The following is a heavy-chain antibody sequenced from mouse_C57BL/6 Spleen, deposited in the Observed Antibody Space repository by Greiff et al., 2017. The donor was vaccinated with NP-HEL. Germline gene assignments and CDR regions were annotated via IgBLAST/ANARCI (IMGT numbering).Heavy chain of an antibody. V-gene: IGHV1-7*01. CDR2: INPSSGYT. Sequence: VQLQQSGAELAKPGASVKLSCKASGYTFTSYWMHWVKQRPGQGLEWIGYINPSSGYTKYNQKFKDKATLTADTSSSTAYMQLSSLTYEDSAVYYCARPLYDGYGPFAYWGQGTLVTVSA. J-gene: IGHJ3*01. CDR3: ARPLYDGYGPFAY. D-gene: IGHD2-3*01. CDR1: GYTFTSYW.